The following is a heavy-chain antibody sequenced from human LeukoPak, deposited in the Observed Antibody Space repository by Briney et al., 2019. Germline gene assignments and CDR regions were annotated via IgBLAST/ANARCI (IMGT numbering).Heavy chain of an antibody. D-gene: IGHD6-13*01. Sequence: SETLSLTCTVSGGSISSFYWSWIRQPAGKGLEWIGRIYTSGSTDYNPSLKSRVTMSVDTSKNQFSLKLSSVTAADTAVYYCAREQVRQQPYDYWGQGTLVTVSS. V-gene: IGHV4-4*07. CDR1: GGSISSFY. CDR2: IYTSGST. CDR3: AREQVRQQPYDY. J-gene: IGHJ4*02.